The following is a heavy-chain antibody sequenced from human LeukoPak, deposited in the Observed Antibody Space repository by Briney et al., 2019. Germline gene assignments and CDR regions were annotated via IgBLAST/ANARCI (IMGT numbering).Heavy chain of an antibody. CDR3: ARGQDSGSVDY. CDR2: IIPIFGTA. CDR1: GGTFSSHA. D-gene: IGHD1-26*01. V-gene: IGHV1-69*13. Sequence: ASVKVSCKASGGTFSSHAISWVRQAPGQGLEWMGGIIPIFGTANYAQKFQGRVTVTADESTSTAYMELSSLRSEDTAVYYCARGQDSGSVDYWGQGTLVTVSS. J-gene: IGHJ4*02.